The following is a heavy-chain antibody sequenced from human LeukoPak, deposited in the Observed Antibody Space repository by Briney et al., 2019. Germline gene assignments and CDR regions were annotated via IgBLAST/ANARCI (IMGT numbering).Heavy chain of an antibody. CDR2: ISSSGSTI. V-gene: IGHV3-48*03. CDR3: ARDYDSSGYFIYYFDY. J-gene: IGHJ4*02. Sequence: GGSLRLSCAASGFTFSSYEMNWVRQAPGKGLEWVSYISSSGSTIYYADSVKGRFTISRDNAKNSLYLQMNSLRAEDTAVYYCARDYDSSGYFIYYFDYWGQGTLDTLSS. D-gene: IGHD3-22*01. CDR1: GFTFSSYE.